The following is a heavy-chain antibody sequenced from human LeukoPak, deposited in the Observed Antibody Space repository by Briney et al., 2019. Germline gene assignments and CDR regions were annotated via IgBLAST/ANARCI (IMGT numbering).Heavy chain of an antibody. CDR3: ASSIWGTTGFWFDP. D-gene: IGHD3-16*01. Sequence: ASVKVSCKASGYTFTDYYMHWVRQAPGQGLEWMGWINPNSGGTNYAQNFQGRVTMTRDPSITTAYMEMSRLRSDDTAVYYCASSIWGTTGFWFDPWGQGTLVTVSS. V-gene: IGHV1-2*02. CDR2: INPNSGGT. J-gene: IGHJ5*02. CDR1: GYTFTDYY.